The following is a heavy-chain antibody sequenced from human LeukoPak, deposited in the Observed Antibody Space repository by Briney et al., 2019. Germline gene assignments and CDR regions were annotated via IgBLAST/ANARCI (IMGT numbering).Heavy chain of an antibody. D-gene: IGHD3-10*02. CDR2: ISVASNT. J-gene: IGHJ4*02. Sequence: GGSLRLSCAASGLAFSSYAMSWVRQAPGKGLEWVSTISVASNTFYADSVKGRFTISRDNSRNTVYLQMTSLRADDTAVYYCADYCVSGVRNNFYWGQGTLVTVSS. V-gene: IGHV3-23*01. CDR1: GLAFSSYA. CDR3: ADYCVSGVRNNFY.